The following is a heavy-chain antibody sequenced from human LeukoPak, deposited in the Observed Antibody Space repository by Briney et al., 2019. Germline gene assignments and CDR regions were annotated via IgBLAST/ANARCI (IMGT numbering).Heavy chain of an antibody. V-gene: IGHV3-30*18. CDR3: AKERGPVGATGAFDI. CDR1: GFTFSSYG. Sequence: GGSLRLSCAASGFTFSSYGMHWVRQAPGKGLEWVAVISYDGSNKYYADSVKGRFTISRDNSKNTLYLQMNSLRAEDTAVYYCAKERGPVGATGAFDIWGQGTIVPVYS. D-gene: IGHD1-26*01. J-gene: IGHJ3*02. CDR2: ISYDGSNK.